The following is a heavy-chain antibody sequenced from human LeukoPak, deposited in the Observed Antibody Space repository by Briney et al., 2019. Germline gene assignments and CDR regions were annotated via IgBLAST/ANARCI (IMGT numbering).Heavy chain of an antibody. CDR2: ISGSGGST. CDR3: AKYLKRITIFGLAVDY. J-gene: IGHJ4*02. Sequence: RGSLRLSCAASGFTFSSYAMSWVRQAPGKGLEWVATISGSGGSTSYADSVKGRFTISRDNSENTLYLQMNSLRAEDTAVYYCAKYLKRITIFGLAVDYWGQGTLVTLSS. D-gene: IGHD3-3*01. CDR1: GFTFSSYA. V-gene: IGHV3-23*01.